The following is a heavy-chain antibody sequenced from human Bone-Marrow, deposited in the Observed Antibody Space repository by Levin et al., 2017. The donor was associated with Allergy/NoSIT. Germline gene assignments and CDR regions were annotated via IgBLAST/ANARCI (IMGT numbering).Heavy chain of an antibody. D-gene: IGHD1-26*01. J-gene: IGHJ4*02. CDR3: ARVPGGIDPFDY. V-gene: IGHV3-23*01. CDR2: VGRSGET. CDR1: GFTFITYA. Sequence: GESLKISCAASGFTFITYAMSWVRQAPGKGLEWVSTVGRSGETYYADSVKGRFTIFTDNSKNTLNLQMSSLRAEDTAIYYCARVPGGIDPFDYWGQGTLVTVSS.